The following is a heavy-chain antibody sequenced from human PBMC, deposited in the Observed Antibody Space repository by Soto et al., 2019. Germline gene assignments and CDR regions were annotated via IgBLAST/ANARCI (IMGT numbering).Heavy chain of an antibody. V-gene: IGHV1-8*01. CDR3: ARGRASGSYYLLDY. CDR1: GDTFTTYD. J-gene: IGHJ4*02. D-gene: IGHD3-10*01. Sequence: ASVKVSCKASGDTFTTYDINWVRQATGHGLEWMGWINPNSGNIGYAQRFQGRVTMTRDTAIRTAYMEVSSLRSDDAAVYYCARGRASGSYYLLDYWGQGXLVTVSS. CDR2: INPNSGNI.